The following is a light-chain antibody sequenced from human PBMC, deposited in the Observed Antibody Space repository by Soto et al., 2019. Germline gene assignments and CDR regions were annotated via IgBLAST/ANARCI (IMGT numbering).Light chain of an antibody. J-gene: IGLJ1*01. Sequence: QSVLTQPPSASGTPGQRVSMSCSGSSSNIGSNTVNWYQQFPGTAPKLLIYYNNQRPSGVPDRFSGSKSGTSATLGITGFQTGDEADYYCGSWDSSLSAYVFGTGTKVTVL. CDR3: GSWDSSLSAYV. V-gene: IGLV1-44*01. CDR1: SSNIGSNT. CDR2: YNN.